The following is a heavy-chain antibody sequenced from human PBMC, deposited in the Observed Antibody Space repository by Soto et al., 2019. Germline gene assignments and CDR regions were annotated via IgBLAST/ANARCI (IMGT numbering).Heavy chain of an antibody. J-gene: IGHJ5*02. CDR3: AKDFGAWSDS. CDR2: ISYDGTDK. CDR1: GFAFSTYG. Sequence: QVHLVESGGGVVQPGRSLTISCEGSGFAFSTYGMHWVRQAPAKGLEGVALISYDGTDKYYADSVKGRFSISRDNSKQTLSLQMDSLRPEDTAVYYCAKDFGAWSDSWGQGTLVNVSS. D-gene: IGHD6-19*01. V-gene: IGHV3-30*18.